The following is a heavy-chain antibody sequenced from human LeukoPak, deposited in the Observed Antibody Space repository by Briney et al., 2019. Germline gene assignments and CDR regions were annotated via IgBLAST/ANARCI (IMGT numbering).Heavy chain of an antibody. CDR1: GFTFSSYA. V-gene: IGHV3-23*01. D-gene: IGHD3-10*01. J-gene: IGHJ4*02. Sequence: PGGSLRLSCAASGFTFSSYAMSWVRQAPGKGLEWISSISVSNTYYADSVKGRFTISRDNSKNTLYLRMNSLRAEDTAVYFCVRTPYLYFGSGSYQFDYWGQGTLVTVSS. CDR2: ISVSNT. CDR3: VRTPYLYFGSGSYQFDY.